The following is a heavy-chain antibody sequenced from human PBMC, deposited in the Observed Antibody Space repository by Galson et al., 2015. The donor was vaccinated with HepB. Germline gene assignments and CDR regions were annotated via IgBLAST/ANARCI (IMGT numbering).Heavy chain of an antibody. CDR1: GFTFSSYA. CDR2: ISGSGGST. J-gene: IGHJ3*01. CDR3: AKDRGGGSYYLN. Sequence: LRLSCAASGFTFSSYAMSWVRQAPGRGLEWVSAISGSGGSTHYADSVKGRFTISRDNSKNTLYLQMNSLRAEDTAVYYCAKDRGGGSYYLNWGQGTMVTVSS. V-gene: IGHV3-23*01. D-gene: IGHD1-26*01.